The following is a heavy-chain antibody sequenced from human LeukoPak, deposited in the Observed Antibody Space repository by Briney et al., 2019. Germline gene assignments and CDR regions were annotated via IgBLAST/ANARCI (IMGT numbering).Heavy chain of an antibody. CDR3: ARVGYCSSTSCPRDGMDV. J-gene: IGHJ6*02. V-gene: IGHV4-34*01. D-gene: IGHD2-2*01. CDR2: INHSGST. Sequence: SETLSLTCAVYGGSFSGYYWSWIRHPPGKGLEWIGEINHSGSTNYNPSLKSRVTIAVDTCKHQFSLQLSSVTDADTAVYYCARVGYCSSTSCPRDGMDVWGQGTTVTVSS. CDR1: GGSFSGYY.